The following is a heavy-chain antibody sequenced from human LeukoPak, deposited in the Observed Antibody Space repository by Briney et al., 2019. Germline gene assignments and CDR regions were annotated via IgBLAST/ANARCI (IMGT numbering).Heavy chain of an antibody. D-gene: IGHD3-16*01. J-gene: IGHJ3*02. V-gene: IGHV4-34*01. Sequence: PSETLSLTCAVYGGSFSGYYWSWIRQPPGKGLEWIGEINHSGSTNYNPSLKSRVTISVDRSKNQFSLKLSSVTAADTAVYYCARVGAHDAFDIWGQGTMVTVSS. CDR2: INHSGST. CDR1: GGSFSGYY. CDR3: ARVGAHDAFDI.